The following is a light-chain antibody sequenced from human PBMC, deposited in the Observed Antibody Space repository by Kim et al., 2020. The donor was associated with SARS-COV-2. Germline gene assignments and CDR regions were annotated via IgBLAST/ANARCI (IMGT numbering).Light chain of an antibody. CDR2: GAS. CDR1: QSVISSY. V-gene: IGKV3-20*01. Sequence: LSPGESATLSCSASQSVISSYLAWYQQKPGQAPRLLIYGASSRATGIPDRFSGSGSGTDFTLTISRLEPEDFAVYYCQQYGSSPYTFGQGTKLEI. CDR3: QQYGSSPYT. J-gene: IGKJ2*01.